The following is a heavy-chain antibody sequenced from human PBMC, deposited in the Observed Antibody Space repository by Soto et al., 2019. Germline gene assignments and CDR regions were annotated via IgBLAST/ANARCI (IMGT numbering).Heavy chain of an antibody. CDR3: ARVRAVAALGNFYYYGMDV. CDR2: INPSGGST. CDR1: GYTFTSYY. V-gene: IGHV1-46*01. J-gene: IGHJ6*02. Sequence: QVQLVQSGAEVKKPGASVKVSCKASGYTFTSYYIHWVRQAPGQGLEWMGIINPSGGSTTYAQKFQGRVTMTRDTSTSTVYMDLSSLKSEDTAVYYCARVRAVAALGNFYYYGMDVWGQGTTVTVSS. D-gene: IGHD2-15*01.